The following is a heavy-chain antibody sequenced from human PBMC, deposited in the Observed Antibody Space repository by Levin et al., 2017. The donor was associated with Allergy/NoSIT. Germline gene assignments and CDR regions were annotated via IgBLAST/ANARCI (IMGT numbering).Heavy chain of an antibody. V-gene: IGHV3-30*04. CDR3: ARGDSSGYYYGY. Sequence: GESLKISCAASGFTFSSYAMHWVRQAPGKGLEWVAVISYDGSNKYYADSVKGRFTISRDNSKNTLYLQMNSLRAEDTAVYYCARGDSSGYYYGYWGQGTLVTVSS. CDR2: ISYDGSNK. J-gene: IGHJ4*02. D-gene: IGHD3-22*01. CDR1: GFTFSSYA.